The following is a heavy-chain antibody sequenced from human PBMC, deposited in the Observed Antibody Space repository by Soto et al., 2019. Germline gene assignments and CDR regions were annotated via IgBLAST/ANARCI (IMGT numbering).Heavy chain of an antibody. V-gene: IGHV3-30-3*01. CDR3: ARFRSERPFDY. J-gene: IGHJ4*02. CDR2: ISYDGSNK. Sequence: GGSLRLSCAASGFTFSSYAMHWVRQAPGKGLEWVAVISYDGSNKYYADSVKGRFTISRDNSKNTLSLRMNSLRPEDTAVYYCARFRSERPFDYWGQGTLVTVSS. CDR1: GFTFSSYA.